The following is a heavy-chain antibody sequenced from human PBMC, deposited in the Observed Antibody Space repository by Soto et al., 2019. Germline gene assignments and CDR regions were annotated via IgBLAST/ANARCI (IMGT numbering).Heavy chain of an antibody. V-gene: IGHV5-51*01. D-gene: IGHD4-17*01. J-gene: IGHJ5*02. CDR3: ARKDYGPVEDPRNWFDP. Sequence: GESLKISCKGSGYSFTSYWIGWVRQMPGKGLEWMGIIYPGDSDTRYSPSFQGRVTISANKCNSTAYLQWSSLKASDTAMYYCARKDYGPVEDPRNWFDPWGQGTLVTVSS. CDR1: GYSFTSYW. CDR2: IYPGDSDT.